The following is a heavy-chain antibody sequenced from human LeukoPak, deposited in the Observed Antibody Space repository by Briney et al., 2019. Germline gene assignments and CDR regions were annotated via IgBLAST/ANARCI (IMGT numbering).Heavy chain of an antibody. CDR3: ARVITTATTWAFDV. J-gene: IGHJ3*01. Sequence: SETLSLTCAVYGGSFSGYYWSWIRQAPGKGLEWIGEINHSGRTNYNPSLKSRVTISVDTSKNHFSLKLSSVTAADTAVYYCARVITTATTWAFDVSGQGTMVTVSS. CDR2: INHSGRT. D-gene: IGHD4-17*01. CDR1: GGSFSGYY. V-gene: IGHV4-34*01.